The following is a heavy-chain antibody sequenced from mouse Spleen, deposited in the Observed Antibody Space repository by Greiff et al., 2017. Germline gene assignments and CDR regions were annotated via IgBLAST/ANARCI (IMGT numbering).Heavy chain of an antibody. CDR2: ISSGSSTI. V-gene: IGHV5-17*01. D-gene: IGHD1-2*01. Sequence: EVQRVESGGGLVKPGGSLKLSCAASGFTFSDYGMHWVRQAPEKGLEWVAYISSGSSTIYYADTVKGRFTISRDNAKNTLFLQMTSLRSEDTAMYYCAREGAITTATGAMDYWGQGTSVTVSS. CDR3: AREGAITTATGAMDY. CDR1: GFTFSDYG. J-gene: IGHJ4*01.